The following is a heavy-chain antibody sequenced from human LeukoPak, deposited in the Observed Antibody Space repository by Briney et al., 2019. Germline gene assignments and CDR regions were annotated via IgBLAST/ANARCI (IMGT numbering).Heavy chain of an antibody. Sequence: GRSLRLSCAASGFTFSSYGMHWVRQAPGKGLEWVAVIWYDGSNKYYADSVKGRFTISRDNSKNTLYLQMNSLRAEDTAVYYCAKEGNYYDSSDFDYWGQGTLVTVSS. CDR3: AKEGNYYDSSDFDY. CDR2: IWYDGSNK. J-gene: IGHJ4*02. D-gene: IGHD3-22*01. CDR1: GFTFSSYG. V-gene: IGHV3-33*06.